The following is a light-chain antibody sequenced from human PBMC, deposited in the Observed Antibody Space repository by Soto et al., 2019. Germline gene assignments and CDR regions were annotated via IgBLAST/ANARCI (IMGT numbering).Light chain of an antibody. J-gene: IGKJ1*01. CDR2: AGS. CDR3: QKYNSAPWT. V-gene: IGKV1-27*01. CDR1: QVIDNY. Sequence: GARVTIPCRASQVIDNYLAWYQQQPGKVPRLLIYAGSVLQAGVPPRFTGSGSGTDFTLTISSLQPEDVATYFCQKYNSAPWTFGQGTKVEIK.